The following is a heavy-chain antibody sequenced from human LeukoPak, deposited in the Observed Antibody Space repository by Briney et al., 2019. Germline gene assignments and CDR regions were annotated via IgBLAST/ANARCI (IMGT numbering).Heavy chain of an antibody. CDR2: ISYDGNNE. CDR1: GFTFDTYG. D-gene: IGHD3-22*01. CDR3: ATRSIYYYYFDY. V-gene: IGHV3-30*03. Sequence: PGRSLRLSCAASGFTFDTYGMHWVRQAPGKGLEWVAVISYDGNNENYVDSVKGRFTISRDNSKNTLYLQMNSLRAEDTAVYYCATRSIYYYYFDYWGQGTLVTVSS. J-gene: IGHJ4*02.